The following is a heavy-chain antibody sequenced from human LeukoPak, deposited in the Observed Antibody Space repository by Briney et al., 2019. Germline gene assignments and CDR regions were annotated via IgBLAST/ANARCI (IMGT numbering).Heavy chain of an antibody. CDR2: IKQDGSEK. D-gene: IGHD2-2*01. Sequence: PGGSLRLSCAASGFTFSSYWMSWVRQAPGKGLEWVANIKQDGSEKYYVDSVKGRFTISRDNAKNSLYLQMNSPRAEDTAVYYCARVRSAGVVPAAPRGAFDIWGQGTMVTVSS. J-gene: IGHJ3*02. V-gene: IGHV3-7*01. CDR3: ARVRSAGVVPAAPRGAFDI. CDR1: GFTFSSYW.